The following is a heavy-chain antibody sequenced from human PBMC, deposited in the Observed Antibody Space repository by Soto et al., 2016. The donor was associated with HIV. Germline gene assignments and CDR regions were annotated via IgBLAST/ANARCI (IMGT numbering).Heavy chain of an antibody. CDR2: MNPNSGNT. CDR3: ARGLRDCSSTSCPLRFDP. D-gene: IGHD2-2*01. J-gene: IGHJ5*02. CDR1: GGTFNNHV. V-gene: IGHV1-8*03. Sequence: QVQLVQSGAEVKKPGSSVKVSCKASGGTFNNHVISWVRQATGQGLEWMGWMNPNSGNTGYAQKFQGRVTITRNTPISTAYMELSSLRSEDTAVYYCARGLRDCSSTSCPLRFDPWGQGTLVTVSS.